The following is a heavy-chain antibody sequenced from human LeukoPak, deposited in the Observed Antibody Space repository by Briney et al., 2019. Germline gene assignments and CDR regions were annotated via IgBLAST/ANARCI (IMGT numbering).Heavy chain of an antibody. J-gene: IGHJ5*02. Sequence: ASVKVSCKASGYIFTGYYIHWVRQAPGQGLEWMGWINPNSGATNYAQKFQGRVIMTRDTSISTAYMEVRRLRSDDTAVYYCARDNSGIAAAGRNWFDPWGQGTLVTVSS. CDR3: ARDNSGIAAAGRNWFDP. V-gene: IGHV1-2*02. CDR2: INPNSGAT. CDR1: GYIFTGYY. D-gene: IGHD6-13*01.